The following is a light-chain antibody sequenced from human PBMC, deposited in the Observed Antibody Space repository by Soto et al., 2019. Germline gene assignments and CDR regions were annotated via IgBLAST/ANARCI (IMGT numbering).Light chain of an antibody. V-gene: IGLV1-40*01. CDR3: QSFDSNLSGWV. CDR1: RSNIGAAYD. CDR2: GDT. J-gene: IGLJ3*02. Sequence: QSVLTQPPAVSGAPGQRVTISCIGSRSNIGAAYDVHWYQQLPGTAPKLLVSGDTYRPSGVPDRFSGSKSGTSASLAITGLQAEDEADSYCQSFDSNLSGWVFGEGTKLTVL.